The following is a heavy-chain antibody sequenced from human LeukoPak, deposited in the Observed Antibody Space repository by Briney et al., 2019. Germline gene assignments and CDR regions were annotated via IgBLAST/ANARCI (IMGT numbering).Heavy chain of an antibody. Sequence: GASVEVSCKASGYTFTGYYMHWVRQAPGQGLEWMGWINPNSGGTNYAQKFQGWVTMTRDTSISTAYMELSRLRSDDTAVYYCARATPLPTNNWFDPWGQGTLVTVSS. CDR3: ARATPLPTNNWFDP. D-gene: IGHD2-2*01. J-gene: IGHJ5*02. CDR2: INPNSGGT. CDR1: GYTFTGYY. V-gene: IGHV1-2*04.